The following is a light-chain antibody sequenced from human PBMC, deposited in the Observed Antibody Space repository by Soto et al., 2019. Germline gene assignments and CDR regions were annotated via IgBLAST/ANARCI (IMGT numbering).Light chain of an antibody. CDR3: CSYAGSSTFV. CDR2: EVS. CDR1: SSDVGSYNL. V-gene: IGLV2-23*02. J-gene: IGLJ1*01. Sequence: QSVLTQPASVSGSPGQSITISCTGTSSDVGSYNLVSWYQQHPGKALKLMIYEVSKRLSGVSNRFSGSKSGNTASLTISGLQSEDEANYYCCSYAGSSTFVFGTGNKVTAL.